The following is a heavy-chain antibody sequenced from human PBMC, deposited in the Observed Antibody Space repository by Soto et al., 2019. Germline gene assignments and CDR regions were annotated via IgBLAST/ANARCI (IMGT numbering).Heavy chain of an antibody. Sequence: EVQLVESGGVLVQPGGSLRLSCATSGFILSDCAMNWVRQAPGKGLEWVSYISSSSSVIDYADSVKGRFTVSRDNARNSLYLQMNSLRAEDTAVYYCARDLSWGSNWYYYMDVWGKGTTVTVSS. D-gene: IGHD7-27*01. J-gene: IGHJ6*03. V-gene: IGHV3-48*01. CDR2: ISSSSSVI. CDR3: ARDLSWGSNWYYYMDV. CDR1: GFILSDCA.